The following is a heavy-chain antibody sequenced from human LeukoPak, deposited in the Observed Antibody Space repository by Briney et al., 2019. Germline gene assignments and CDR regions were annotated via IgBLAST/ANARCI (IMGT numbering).Heavy chain of an antibody. V-gene: IGHV3-21*04. D-gene: IGHD4-23*01. CDR3: ARSEAGVTSGDAFDF. CDR2: ISSSSSYI. Sequence: GGSLRLSCAASGFTFSSYSMNWVRQAPGKGLEWVSSISSSSSYIYYADSVKGRFTISRDNAKNSLYLQMNSLRAEDTALYYCARSEAGVTSGDAFDFWGQGTMVTVSS. CDR1: GFTFSSYS. J-gene: IGHJ3*01.